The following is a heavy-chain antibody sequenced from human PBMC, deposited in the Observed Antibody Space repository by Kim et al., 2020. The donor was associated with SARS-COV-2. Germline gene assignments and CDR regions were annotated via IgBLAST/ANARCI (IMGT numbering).Heavy chain of an antibody. CDR1: GGSISSYY. Sequence: SETLSLTCTVSGGSISSYYWSWIRQPPGKGLEWIGYIYYSGSTNYNPSLKSRVTISVDTSKNQFSLKLSSVTAADTAVYYCARGGSWDRFDYWGQGTLVT. D-gene: IGHD6-13*01. CDR3: ARGGSWDRFDY. CDR2: IYYSGST. V-gene: IGHV4-59*13. J-gene: IGHJ4*02.